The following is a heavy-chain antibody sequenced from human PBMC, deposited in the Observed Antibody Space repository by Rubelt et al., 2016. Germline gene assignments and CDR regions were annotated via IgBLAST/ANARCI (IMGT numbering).Heavy chain of an antibody. J-gene: IGHJ2*01. V-gene: IGHV3-21*01. CDR1: GFTFSSYS. CDR2: ISSSSSYI. CDR3: ARYLLSSTSNSVWYFDL. Sequence: EVQLVESGGGLVQPGGSLRLSCAASGFTFSSYSMNWVRQAPGKGLEWVSSISSSSSYIYYADSVKGRFTISRDNAKNSLYLQMNSRRAEDMAVYYCARYLLSSTSNSVWYFDLWGRGTLVTVSS. D-gene: IGHD2-2*01.